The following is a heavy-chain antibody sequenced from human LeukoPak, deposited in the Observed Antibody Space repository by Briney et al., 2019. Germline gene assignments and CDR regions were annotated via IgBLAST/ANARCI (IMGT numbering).Heavy chain of an antibody. CDR3: ARDSPYLDY. V-gene: IGHV3-33*08. CDR1: GFTFSGYW. J-gene: IGHJ4*02. Sequence: PGGSLRLSCEASGFTFSGYWMHWVRQAAGKGLEWVAVIWYDGSNKYYADSVKGRFTISRDNSKNTLHLQMNSLRAEDTAVYYCARDSPYLDYWGQGTLVTVSS. CDR2: IWYDGSNK.